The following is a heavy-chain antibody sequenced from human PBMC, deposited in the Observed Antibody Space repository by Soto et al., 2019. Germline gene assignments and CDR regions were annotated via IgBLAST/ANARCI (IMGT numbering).Heavy chain of an antibody. J-gene: IGHJ6*02. CDR2: VIPMFGTA. Sequence: QVQLVQSGAEVRKPGSSVKVSCKASGGTFSNYGLSWVRQAPGQGLEWMGGVIPMFGTANYAQKFQGRVTITADESTRTAYMDLSSLTSGDTAVYYCARDRTDTLEDRCYGMDVWGQGTTVIVSS. CDR1: GGTFSNYG. V-gene: IGHV1-69*01. CDR3: ARDRTDTLEDRCYGMDV. D-gene: IGHD2-15*01.